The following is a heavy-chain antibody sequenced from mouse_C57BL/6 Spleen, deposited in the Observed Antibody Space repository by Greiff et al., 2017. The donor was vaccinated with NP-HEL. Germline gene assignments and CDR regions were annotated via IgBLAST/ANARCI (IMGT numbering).Heavy chain of an antibody. J-gene: IGHJ4*01. CDR1: GFTFSSYG. D-gene: IGHD1-1*01. V-gene: IGHV5-6*01. Sequence: EVQRVESGGDLVKPGGSLKLSCAASGFTFSSYGMSWVRQTPDKRLEWVATISSGGSYTYYPDSVKGRFTISRDNAKNTLYLQMSSLKSEDTAMYYCARPYGSSYDAMDYWGQGTSVTVSS. CDR3: ARPYGSSYDAMDY. CDR2: ISSGGSYT.